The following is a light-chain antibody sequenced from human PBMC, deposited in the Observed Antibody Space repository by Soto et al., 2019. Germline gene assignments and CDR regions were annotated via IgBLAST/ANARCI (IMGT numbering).Light chain of an antibody. V-gene: IGKV3-11*01. CDR1: QSVSSNY. J-gene: IGKJ1*01. CDR3: QQRSNWPRT. Sequence: LTQSPSFLSASIGDRVTITCRASQSVSSNYLAWYQQKPGQAPRLLIYDVSNRATGIPARFSGSGSGTDFTLTISSLEPEDFAVYYCQQRSNWPRTFGQGTKVDIK. CDR2: DVS.